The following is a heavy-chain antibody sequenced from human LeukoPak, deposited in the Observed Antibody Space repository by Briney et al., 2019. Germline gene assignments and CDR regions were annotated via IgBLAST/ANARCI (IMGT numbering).Heavy chain of an antibody. CDR3: ARAQGIAVAAFDY. D-gene: IGHD6-19*01. J-gene: IGHJ4*02. CDR2: IYSGGST. CDR1: GFTVSSNY. V-gene: IGHV3-66*01. Sequence: GSLRLSCAASGFTVSSNYMSWVRQAPGKGLEWVSVIYSGGSTYYADSVKGRFTISRDNSKNTLYLQMNSLRAEDTAVYYCARAQGIAVAAFDYWGQGTLVTVSS.